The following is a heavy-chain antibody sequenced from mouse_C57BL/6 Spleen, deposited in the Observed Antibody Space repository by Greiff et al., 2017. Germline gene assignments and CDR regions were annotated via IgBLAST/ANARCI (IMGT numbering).Heavy chain of an antibody. V-gene: IGHV1-52*01. J-gene: IGHJ3*01. CDR1: GYTFTSYW. Sequence: QVQLQQPGAELVRPGSSVKLSCKASGYTFTSYWMHWVKQRPIQGLEWIGNIDPSDSETHYNQKFKDKATLTVDKYSSTAYMQLSSLTSEDSAVYYCARRSPYDYDGAWFAYWGQGTLVTVSA. CDR2: IDPSDSET. CDR3: ARRSPYDYDGAWFAY. D-gene: IGHD2-4*01.